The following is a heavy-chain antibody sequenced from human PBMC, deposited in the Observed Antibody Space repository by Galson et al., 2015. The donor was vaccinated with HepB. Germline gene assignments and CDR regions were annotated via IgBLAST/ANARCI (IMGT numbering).Heavy chain of an antibody. CDR3: ARAPDYDLIAYAFDI. CDR2: IYYGGST. Sequence: SETLSLTCTVSGGSISSYYWSWIRQPPGKGLEWIGYIYYGGSTNYNPSLKSRVTISVDTSKNQFSLKLSSVTAADTAVYYCARAPDYDLIAYAFDIWGQGTMVTVSS. CDR1: GGSISSYY. V-gene: IGHV4-59*01. D-gene: IGHD3-3*01. J-gene: IGHJ3*02.